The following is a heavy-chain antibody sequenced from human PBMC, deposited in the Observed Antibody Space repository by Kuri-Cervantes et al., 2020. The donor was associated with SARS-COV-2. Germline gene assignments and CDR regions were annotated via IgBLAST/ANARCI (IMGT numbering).Heavy chain of an antibody. J-gene: IGHJ4*02. Sequence: GSLRLSCAASGFTFSSYAMSWVRQPPGKGLEWIGSIYYSGNTYYNPSLKSRVTISVDTSKNQFSLKLSSVTAADTAVYYCAGGWVRAGDLIGDLDYWGQGTLVTVSS. V-gene: IGHV4-39*07. CDR2: IYYSGNT. CDR3: AGGWVRAGDLIGDLDY. CDR1: GFTFSSYA. D-gene: IGHD3-10*01.